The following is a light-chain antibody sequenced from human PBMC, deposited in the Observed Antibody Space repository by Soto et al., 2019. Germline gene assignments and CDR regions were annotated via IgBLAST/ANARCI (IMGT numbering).Light chain of an antibody. CDR1: QGISRH. J-gene: IGKJ4*01. Sequence: IQMTQSPSTLSASVGDRVTITCRMRQGISRHLAWYQQKPGKAPELLIYAASTLQSGVKSRLSGSGSGTDFTLTISCLQSEDFATYYCQQHYSLPRTFGGGSKV. CDR3: QQHYSLPRT. CDR2: AAS. V-gene: IGKV1D-8*01.